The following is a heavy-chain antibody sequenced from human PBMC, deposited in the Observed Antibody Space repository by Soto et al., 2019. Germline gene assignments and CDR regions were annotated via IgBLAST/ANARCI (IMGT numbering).Heavy chain of an antibody. CDR2: VKNNGGAT. D-gene: IGHD2-21*01. CDR1: GFIFSHAW. CDR3: AADLGPAYDSNNWFDP. J-gene: IGHJ5*02. V-gene: IGHV3-15*07. Sequence: EVQLVESGGDLVKPGRSLRLSCAASGFIFSHAWFHWVRQPPGKGLELVGRVKNNGGATDYAASVKGRFTISRDDSKDTVYLQMSSLRTEDTAIYYCAADLGPAYDSNNWFDPWGQGTLVTVSS.